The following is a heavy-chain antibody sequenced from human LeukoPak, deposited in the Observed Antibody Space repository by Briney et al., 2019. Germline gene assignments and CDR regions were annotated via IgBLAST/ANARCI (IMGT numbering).Heavy chain of an antibody. J-gene: IGHJ3*02. D-gene: IGHD2-21*01. CDR3: CHSLSGRTGAFDI. Sequence: SQTLSLTCALSGDIVSSNNAAGHWIRQSPSRGLEWLERTYYWSKWYNDYAVSVKSRITINPDTSKNQFSLQLDSVTREDAAVFYCCHSLSGRTGAFDIWGRGTVVTVSS. CDR2: TYYWSKWYN. V-gene: IGHV6-1*01. CDR1: GDIVSSNNAA.